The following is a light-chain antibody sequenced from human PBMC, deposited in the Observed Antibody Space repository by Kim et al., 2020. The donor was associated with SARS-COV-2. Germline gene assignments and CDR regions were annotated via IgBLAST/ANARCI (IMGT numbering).Light chain of an antibody. J-gene: IGLJ3*02. Sequence: QSALTQPPSASGSPGQSVTISCSDVGGYNYVSWYQQHPGKAPKLLIYGLSRRPSGVPDRFSGSKSGNTASLTVSGLQAEDEAEYYCSSYEGSDNLLFGGGTSLTVL. CDR3: SSYEGSDNLL. CDR1: DVGGYNY. CDR2: GLS. V-gene: IGLV2-8*01.